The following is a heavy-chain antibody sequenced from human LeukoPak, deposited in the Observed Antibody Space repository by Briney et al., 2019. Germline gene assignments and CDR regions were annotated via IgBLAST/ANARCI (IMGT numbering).Heavy chain of an antibody. D-gene: IGHD2-8*01. J-gene: IGHJ3*02. V-gene: IGHV1-2*02. CDR2: INPHSGGT. Sequence: ASVKVSCKASGYTFTGYYMHWVRQAPGQGLEWMGWINPHSGGTNYAQKSQGRVTMTRDTSISTAYVELSRLRSDDTAVYYCAGGRVYCTNGVCYIGAFDIWGQGTMVTVSS. CDR3: AGGRVYCTNGVCYIGAFDI. CDR1: GYTFTGYY.